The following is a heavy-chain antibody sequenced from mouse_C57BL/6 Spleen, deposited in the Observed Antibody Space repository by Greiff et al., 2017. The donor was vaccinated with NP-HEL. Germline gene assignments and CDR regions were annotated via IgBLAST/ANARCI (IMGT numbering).Heavy chain of an antibody. CDR2: INPSNGGT. J-gene: IGHJ2*01. Sequence: VQLQQPGTELVKPGASVKLSCKASGYTFTSYWMHWVKQRPGQGLEWIGNINPSNGGTNYNEKFKSKATLTVDQSSSTAYMQLSSLTSEDSAVYYCAREEITTVVASYYFDYWGQGTTLTVSS. D-gene: IGHD1-1*01. CDR3: AREEITTVVASYYFDY. CDR1: GYTFTSYW. V-gene: IGHV1-53*01.